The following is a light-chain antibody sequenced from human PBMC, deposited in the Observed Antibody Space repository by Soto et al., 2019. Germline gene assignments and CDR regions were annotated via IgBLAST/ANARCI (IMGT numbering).Light chain of an antibody. J-gene: IGKJ5*01. CDR2: DAY. CDR1: QSISGT. V-gene: IGKV3-11*01. CDR3: QARRNLILT. Sequence: SALSVSPGERATLSCRASQSISGTLAWYQQKPGQAPRLLIYDAYHRATGIPARFSGSGCGTDFTLTVSILEHEDFVVYCWQARRNLILTFGQGTRLENK.